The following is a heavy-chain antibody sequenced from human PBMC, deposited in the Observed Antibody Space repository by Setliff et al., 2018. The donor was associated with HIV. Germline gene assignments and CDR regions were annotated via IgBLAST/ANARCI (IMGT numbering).Heavy chain of an antibody. D-gene: IGHD3-16*01. J-gene: IGHJ3*02. V-gene: IGHV4-61*09. CDR3: ASWHGGQEAFEI. Sequence: SETLSLTWGSGYSISSGSYYWSWIRQPAGKGLEWIGHIYTSGSTNYNPSFESRVTMTLDMSKSQSSLSLRSLTAADTAVYYCASWHGGQEAFEIWGQGTKVTVSS. CDR1: GYSISSGSYY. CDR2: IYTSGST.